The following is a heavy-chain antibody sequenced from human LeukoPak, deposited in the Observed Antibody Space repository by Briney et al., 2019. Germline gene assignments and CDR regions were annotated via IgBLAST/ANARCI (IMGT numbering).Heavy chain of an antibody. J-gene: IGHJ6*03. V-gene: IGHV3-33*06. CDR2: IWHDGSNK. D-gene: IGHD5-24*01. Sequence: GGSLRLSCVSSGFTFSNYGMHWVRQAPGKGLEWVGLIWHDGSNKYYADSVRGRVTISRDNSKNTVYLQMNSLTAEDTGVYYCAKDGDAYIEYYYYYMDVWGKGTTVTVSS. CDR1: GFTFSNYG. CDR3: AKDGDAYIEYYYYYMDV.